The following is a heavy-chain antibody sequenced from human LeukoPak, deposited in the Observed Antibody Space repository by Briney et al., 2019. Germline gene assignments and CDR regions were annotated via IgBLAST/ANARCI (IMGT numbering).Heavy chain of an antibody. Sequence: PSETLSLTCTVSGGSISSYYWSWIRQPAGKGLEWIGRIYTSGSTNYNPSLKSRVTMSVDTSKNQFSLKLSSVTAADTAVYYCARDRDYYDSSGYYSNWFDPWGQGTLVTVSP. CDR3: ARDRDYYDSSGYYSNWFDP. CDR1: GGSISSYY. D-gene: IGHD3-22*01. J-gene: IGHJ5*02. V-gene: IGHV4-4*07. CDR2: IYTSGST.